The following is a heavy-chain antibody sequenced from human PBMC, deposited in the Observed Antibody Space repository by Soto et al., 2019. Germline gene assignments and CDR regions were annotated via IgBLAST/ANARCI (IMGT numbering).Heavy chain of an antibody. D-gene: IGHD2-2*01. Sequence: QVQLVEAGGGVVQPGRSLRLSCAASGFTFSSYGMHWVRQAPGKGLEWVAVIWYDGSNKYYADSVKGRFTISRDHSKNTLYLQMNSLRAEDTAVYYCARGSWGCSSTSCYPDYWGQGTLVTVSS. CDR3: ARGSWGCSSTSCYPDY. CDR2: IWYDGSNK. J-gene: IGHJ4*02. V-gene: IGHV3-33*01. CDR1: GFTFSSYG.